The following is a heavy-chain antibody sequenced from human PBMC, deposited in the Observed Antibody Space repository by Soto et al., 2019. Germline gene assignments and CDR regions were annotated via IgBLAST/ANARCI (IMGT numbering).Heavy chain of an antibody. CDR1: GFTFDDYA. Sequence: GGSLRLSCAASGFTFDDYAMHWVRQAPGKGLEWVSGISWNSGSIGYADSVKGRFTISRDNAKNSLYLQMNSLRAEDTALYYCAKGKGEAVYDILTGSYFDYWGQGTLVTGSS. V-gene: IGHV3-9*01. CDR2: ISWNSGSI. CDR3: AKGKGEAVYDILTGSYFDY. J-gene: IGHJ4*02. D-gene: IGHD3-9*01.